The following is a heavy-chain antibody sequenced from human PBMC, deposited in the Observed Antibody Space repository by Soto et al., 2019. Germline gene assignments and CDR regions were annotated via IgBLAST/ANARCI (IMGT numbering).Heavy chain of an antibody. CDR1: GGTFSSYA. D-gene: IGHD2-8*01. J-gene: IGHJ6*02. CDR2: IIPIFGTA. V-gene: IGHV1-69*13. CDR3: ARGGYCTNGVCYGGRYYGMDV. Sequence: SVKVSCKASGGTFSSYAISWVRQAPGQGLEWMGGIIPIFGTANYAQKFQGRVTITADESTSTAYMELSSLRSEDTVVYYCARGGYCTNGVCYGGRYYGMDVWGQGTTVTV.